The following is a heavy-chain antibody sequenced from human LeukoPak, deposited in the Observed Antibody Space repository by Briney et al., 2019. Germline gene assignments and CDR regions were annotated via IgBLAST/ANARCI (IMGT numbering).Heavy chain of an antibody. J-gene: IGHJ4*02. CDR3: ARDHSLVYYFDY. Sequence: PGGSLRLSCAVSGFTFSSYSMNWVRQAPGKGLEWVAVIWYDGSNKYYADSVKGRFTISRDNSKNTLYLQMNSLRAEDTAVYYCARDHSLVYYFDYWGQGALVTVSS. V-gene: IGHV3-33*08. D-gene: IGHD2-15*01. CDR2: IWYDGSNK. CDR1: GFTFSSYS.